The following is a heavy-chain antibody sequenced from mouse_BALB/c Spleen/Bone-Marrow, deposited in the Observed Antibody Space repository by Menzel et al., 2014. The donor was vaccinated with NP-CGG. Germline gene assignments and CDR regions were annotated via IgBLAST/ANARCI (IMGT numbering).Heavy chain of an antibody. J-gene: IGHJ3*01. Sequence: VKLVESGAELVKPGASAKMSCKAFGYTFTTYPIEWMKQNHGKSLEWIGNFHPYNDDAKYNEKFKGKAKLTVEKSSSTVFLELSRLTSDDSGFYYCTRGGGFAYWGQGTLVTVSA. CDR1: GYTFTTYP. CDR2: FHPYNDDA. V-gene: IGHV1-47*01. CDR3: TRGGGFAY.